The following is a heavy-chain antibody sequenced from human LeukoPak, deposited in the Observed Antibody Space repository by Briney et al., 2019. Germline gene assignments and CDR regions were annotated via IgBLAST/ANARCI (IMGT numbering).Heavy chain of an antibody. D-gene: IGHD3-9*01. J-gene: IGHJ4*02. V-gene: IGHV4-34*01. CDR3: VRGLRYFED. Sequence: SETLSRTCAVYGGSFSGYYYSWIRQPPGKGLEWIGEINHSGSTYYNPSLKSRVTISVDTSKNQFSLKLSSVTAADTAVYYCVRGLRYFEDWGQGTLVTVSS. CDR1: GGSFSGYY. CDR2: INHSGST.